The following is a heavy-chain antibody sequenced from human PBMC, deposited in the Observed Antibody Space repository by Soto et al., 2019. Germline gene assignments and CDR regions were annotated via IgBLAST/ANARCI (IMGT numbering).Heavy chain of an antibody. Sequence: ASVKVSCKASANTFAKFGISWLRQAPGQGLEWLGWVNSNNGNTHYARDFQGRATMTTFTSTSTAYLDLRSLRSDDTAVYFCATVLISYNEGPTPFDFWGQGTLVTVYS. V-gene: IGHV1-18*01. J-gene: IGHJ4*01. CDR2: VNSNNGNT. CDR3: ATVLISYNEGPTPFDF. CDR1: ANTFAKFG. D-gene: IGHD1-1*01.